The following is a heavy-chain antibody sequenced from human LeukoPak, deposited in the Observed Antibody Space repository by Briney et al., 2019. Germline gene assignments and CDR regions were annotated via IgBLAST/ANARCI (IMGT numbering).Heavy chain of an antibody. J-gene: IGHJ4*02. Sequence: GASVKVSCKASGYTFTGYYMHWVRQAPGQGLEWMGRINPNSGGINYAQKFQGRVTMTRDTSISTAYMELSRLRSDDTAVYYCARASVRGVIIDYWGQGTLVTVSS. CDR2: INPNSGGI. D-gene: IGHD3-10*01. CDR1: GYTFTGYY. CDR3: ARASVRGVIIDY. V-gene: IGHV1-2*06.